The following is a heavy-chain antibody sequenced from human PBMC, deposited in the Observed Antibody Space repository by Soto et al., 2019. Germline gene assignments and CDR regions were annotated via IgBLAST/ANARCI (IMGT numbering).Heavy chain of an antibody. CDR2: IKSKTDGGTP. CDR1: GFTFAAVC. CDR3: NTVAYFTLKLVRFHY. J-gene: IGHJ4*01. D-gene: IGHD3-16*01. V-gene: IGHV3-15*07. Sequence: PGGSLRLSCAASGFTFAAVCINCVRQAPGKGLEWVGRIKSKTDGGTPDFAAPVRGRFAISRDDSKSMVYLQMKRVKSEVTAVHYCNTVAYFTLKLVRFHYWGLGTLVT.